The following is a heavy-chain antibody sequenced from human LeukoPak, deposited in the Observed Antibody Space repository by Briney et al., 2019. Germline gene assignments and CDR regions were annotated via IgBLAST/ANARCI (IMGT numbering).Heavy chain of an antibody. J-gene: IGHJ5*02. V-gene: IGHV4-30-2*01. CDR1: GGSISSGGYY. D-gene: IGHD3-3*01. Sequence: ASQTLSLTCTVSGGSISSGGYYWSWIRQHPGKGLEWIGYIYHSGSTYYNPSLKSRVTISVDRSKNQFSLKLSSVTAADTAVYYCARGITIFGVVNPINWFDPWGQGTLVTVSS. CDR3: ARGITIFGVVNPINWFDP. CDR2: IYHSGST.